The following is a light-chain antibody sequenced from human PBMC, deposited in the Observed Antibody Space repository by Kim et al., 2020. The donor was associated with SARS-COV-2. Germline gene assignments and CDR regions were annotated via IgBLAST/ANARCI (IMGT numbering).Light chain of an antibody. CDR1: SSDVGGYHY. Sequence: GQSITISCTGTSSDVGGYHYVSWYQQHPGKVPKRLIFDLANRASGVSTRFSGSRSGNTASLTISGLQAEDEADYYCSSFTTSNTVIFGGGTQLTVL. CDR2: DLA. CDR3: SSFTTSNTVI. V-gene: IGLV2-14*04. J-gene: IGLJ2*01.